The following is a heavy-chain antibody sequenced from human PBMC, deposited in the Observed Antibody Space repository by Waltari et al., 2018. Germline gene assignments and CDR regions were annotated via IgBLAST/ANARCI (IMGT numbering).Heavy chain of an antibody. J-gene: IGHJ4*02. CDR3: ARDRGRGLYLDS. V-gene: IGHV4-4*02. CDR2: IRGDGRT. CDR1: GASVSSDFL. Sequence: QLQLRQSGPGLVKPSDSLSPTCAVSGASVSSDFLWNWVRQPPGKGLGWIGQIRGDGRTNYNPSLESRVTVSMDTLNNQFSLKVSSVTAAYTAVYYCARDRGRGLYLDSWGQGTLVTVS. D-gene: IGHD2-15*01.